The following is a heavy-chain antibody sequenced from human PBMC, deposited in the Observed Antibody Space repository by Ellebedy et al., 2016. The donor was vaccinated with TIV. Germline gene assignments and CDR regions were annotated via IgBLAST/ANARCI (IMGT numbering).Heavy chain of an antibody. Sequence: AASVKVSCKASGYTFTGYYMHWVRQAPGQGLEWMGWINPNSGGTNYAQKFQGRVTITADESTSTAYMELSSLRSEDTAVYYCARQGGYYGSAIGWFDPWGQGTLVTVSS. CDR3: ARQGGYYGSAIGWFDP. J-gene: IGHJ5*02. CDR2: INPNSGGT. D-gene: IGHD3-10*01. CDR1: GYTFTGYY. V-gene: IGHV1-2*02.